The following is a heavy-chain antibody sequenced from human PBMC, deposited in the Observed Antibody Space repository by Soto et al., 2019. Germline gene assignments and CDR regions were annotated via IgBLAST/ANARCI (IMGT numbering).Heavy chain of an antibody. CDR3: AREGKNLTGSAYDAFDI. CDR1: GYTFTGYY. J-gene: IGHJ3*02. V-gene: IGHV1-2*04. CDR2: INPNSGGT. Sequence: ASVKVSCKASGYTFTGYYMHWVRQAPGQGLEWMGWINPNSGGTNYAQKFQGWVTMTRDTSISTAYMELSRLRSDDTAVYYCAREGKNLTGSAYDAFDIWGQGTMVTVSS. D-gene: IGHD7-27*01.